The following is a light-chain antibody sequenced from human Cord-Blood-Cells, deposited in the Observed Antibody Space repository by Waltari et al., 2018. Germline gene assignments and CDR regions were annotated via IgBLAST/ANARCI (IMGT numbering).Light chain of an antibody. CDR3: QQYYSTPPVT. CDR1: QCVLYSSNNKNY. V-gene: IGKV4-1*01. CDR2: WAS. J-gene: IGKJ3*01. Sequence: DIVMTQSPDFLVVSLGERATINCKSSQCVLYSSNNKNYLAWYQQKPGQPPKLLIYWASTRESGVPDRFSGSGSGTDFTLTISSLQAEDVAVYYCQQYYSTPPVTFGPGTKVDIK.